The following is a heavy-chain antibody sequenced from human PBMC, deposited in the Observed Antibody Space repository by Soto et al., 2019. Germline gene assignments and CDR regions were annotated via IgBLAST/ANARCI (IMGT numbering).Heavy chain of an antibody. CDR1: GYTFTSYG. J-gene: IGHJ4*02. CDR3: AREPGGYCSGGSCYN. D-gene: IGHD2-15*01. V-gene: IGHV1-18*01. Sequence: QVQLVQSGAEVKKPGASVKVSCKASGYTFTSYGISWVRQAPGQGLEWMGWISAYNGNTNYAQKLQGRVTMTTDTSTSTAYVELRSLRSDDTAVYYCAREPGGYCSGGSCYNWCKGTLVTVSS. CDR2: ISAYNGNT.